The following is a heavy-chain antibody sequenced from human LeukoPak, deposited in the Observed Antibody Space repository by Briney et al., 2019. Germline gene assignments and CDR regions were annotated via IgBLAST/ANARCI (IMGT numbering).Heavy chain of an antibody. V-gene: IGHV1-18*01. Sequence: ASVKVSCKASGYTFSSYGINSVRLAPGRGPEWMASINPQKRDTHYAQNFQGRVTVTAGTPTNTAYMELRSLRSDDTAIYYCARRKYGADYNGMDVWGQGTTVTVSS. CDR2: INPQKRDT. J-gene: IGHJ6*02. D-gene: IGHD4/OR15-4a*01. CDR1: GYTFSSYG. CDR3: ARRKYGADYNGMDV.